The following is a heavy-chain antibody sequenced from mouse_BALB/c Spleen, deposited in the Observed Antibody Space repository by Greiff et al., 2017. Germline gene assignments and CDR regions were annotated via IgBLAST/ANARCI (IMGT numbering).Heavy chain of an antibody. D-gene: IGHD2-14*01. CDR3: ARGYGNYFAY. CDR1: GYTFTSYW. Sequence: QVQLQQPGAELVKPGASVKLSCKASGYTFTSYWMHWVKQRPGQGLEWIGEINPSNGRTNYNEKFKSKATLTVDKSSSTAYMQLSSLTSEDSAVYYCARGYGNYFAYWGQGTTLTVSA. CDR2: INPSNGRT. J-gene: IGHJ2*01. V-gene: IGHV1S81*02.